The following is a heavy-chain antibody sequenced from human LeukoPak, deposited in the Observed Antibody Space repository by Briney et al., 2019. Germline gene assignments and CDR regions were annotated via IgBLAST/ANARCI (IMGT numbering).Heavy chain of an antibody. V-gene: IGHV3-23*01. CDR2: ISGSDGST. CDR1: GFTLSSHA. Sequence: PGGSLRLSCAASGFTLSSHAMSWVRQAPGKGLEWVSGISGSDGSTYYADSVKGRFTISRDNSKNTLYLQMNSLRAEDTAVYYCAKSRETVTARYFDYGGQGTLVTVSS. CDR3: AKSRETVTARYFDY. J-gene: IGHJ4*02. D-gene: IGHD2-21*02.